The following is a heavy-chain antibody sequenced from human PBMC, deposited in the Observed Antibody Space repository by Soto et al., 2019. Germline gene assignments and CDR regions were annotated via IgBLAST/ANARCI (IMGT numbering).Heavy chain of an antibody. Sequence: ASVKVSCKVPENTLTELTIDWLRQAPGKGLEWMGRSAPEEGEPIYPQKFQGRVSMTEDPSTDTAYMELTSLRSEDTAVYFCAADRKIVGTIGAFDFWGKGPLVTISS. D-gene: IGHD1-26*01. CDR3: AADRKIVGTIGAFDF. CDR2: SAPEEGEP. CDR1: ENTLTELT. V-gene: IGHV1-24*01. J-gene: IGHJ4*02.